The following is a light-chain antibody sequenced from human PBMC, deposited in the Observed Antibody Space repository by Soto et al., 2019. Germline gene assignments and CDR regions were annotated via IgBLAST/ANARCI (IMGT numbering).Light chain of an antibody. Sequence: EIVLTQSPGTLSLSPGERATLSCRASQSVRSNFLAWYQQEPGQAPRLLIYGASNRATGIPDRFSGSGSGTDFTLTITRLEPEDFAMYYCQRYDSLRTFSQGTKVDSK. J-gene: IGKJ1*01. V-gene: IGKV3-20*01. CDR1: QSVRSNF. CDR2: GAS. CDR3: QRYDSLRT.